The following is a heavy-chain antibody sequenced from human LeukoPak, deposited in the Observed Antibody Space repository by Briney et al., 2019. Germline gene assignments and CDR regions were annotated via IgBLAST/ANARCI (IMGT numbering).Heavy chain of an antibody. J-gene: IGHJ6*04. CDR2: ISWNGGST. Sequence: GGSLRLSCAASGFTFDDYGMSWVRQAPGKGLEWVSGISWNGGSTGYADSVKGRFTISRDNAKNSLYLQMNSLRAEDTAVYYCAELGITMIGGVWGKGTTVTISS. CDR3: AELGITMIGGV. V-gene: IGHV3-20*04. D-gene: IGHD3-10*02. CDR1: GFTFDDYG.